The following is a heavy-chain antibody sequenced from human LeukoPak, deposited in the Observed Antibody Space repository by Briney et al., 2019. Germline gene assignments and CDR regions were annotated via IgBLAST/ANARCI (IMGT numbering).Heavy chain of an antibody. CDR2: ISWNSGSI. V-gene: IGHV3-9*03. D-gene: IGHD2-15*01. J-gene: IGHJ4*02. CDR3: ARSLGYNDFDY. Sequence: GGSLRLSCAASEFSVGSNYMTWVRQAPGKGLEWVSGISWNSGSIGYADSVKGRFTISRDNAKNSLYLQMNSLRAEDMALYYCARSLGYNDFDYWGQGTLVTVSS. CDR1: EFSVGSNY.